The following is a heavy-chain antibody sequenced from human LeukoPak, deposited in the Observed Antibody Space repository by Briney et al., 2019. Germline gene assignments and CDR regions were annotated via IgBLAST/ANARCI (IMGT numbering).Heavy chain of an antibody. Sequence: GGSLRLSCAASGFTFYDYAMHWVRQAPGKGLGWVSGISWDGGSIGYADSVKGRFTISRDNAKNSLYLKMNSLRAEDKALYYCARVGATSFYFDYWGQGTLVTVPS. V-gene: IGHV3-9*01. CDR2: ISWDGGSI. CDR1: GFTFYDYA. CDR3: ARVGATSFYFDY. D-gene: IGHD1-26*01. J-gene: IGHJ4*02.